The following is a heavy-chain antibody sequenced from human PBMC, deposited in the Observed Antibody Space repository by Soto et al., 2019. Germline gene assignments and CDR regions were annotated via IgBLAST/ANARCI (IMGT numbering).Heavy chain of an antibody. Sequence: EASVKVSCKASGYTFTGYYMHWVRQAPGQGLEWKGWINPNSGGTNYAQKFQGWVTMTRDTSISTAYMELSRLRSDDTAVYYCARGVYSSSFDIWGQGTMVTVSS. D-gene: IGHD6-6*01. CDR3: ARGVYSSSFDI. CDR2: INPNSGGT. J-gene: IGHJ3*02. CDR1: GYTFTGYY. V-gene: IGHV1-2*04.